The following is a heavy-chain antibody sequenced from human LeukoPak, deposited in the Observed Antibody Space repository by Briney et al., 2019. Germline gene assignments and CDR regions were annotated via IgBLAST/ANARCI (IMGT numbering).Heavy chain of an antibody. D-gene: IGHD1-14*01. CDR1: GGSISNYY. CDR3: ARGVTTEY. CDR2: IYYTGRT. Sequence: PSETLSLTCTVSGGSISNYYWSWIQQPPGKGLEWIGYIYYTGRTNYNPSLKSRVTISVDTSKNQFSLRLSSVTAADTAVYYCARGVTTEYWGQGTLVTVSS. J-gene: IGHJ4*02. V-gene: IGHV4-59*01.